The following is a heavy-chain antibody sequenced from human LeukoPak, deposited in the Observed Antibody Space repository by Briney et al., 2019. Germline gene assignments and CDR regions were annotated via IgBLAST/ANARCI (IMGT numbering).Heavy chain of an antibody. D-gene: IGHD3-3*01. V-gene: IGHV3-23*01. CDR3: ATYDFWSGYSDIYYFDY. Sequence: GGSLRLSCAASGFTFSSYAMSWVRQAPGKGLEWVSAISGSGGSTYYADSMKGRFTISRDNSKNTLYLQMNSLRAEDTAVYYCATYDFWSGYSDIYYFDYWGQGTLVTVSS. CDR2: ISGSGGST. CDR1: GFTFSSYA. J-gene: IGHJ4*02.